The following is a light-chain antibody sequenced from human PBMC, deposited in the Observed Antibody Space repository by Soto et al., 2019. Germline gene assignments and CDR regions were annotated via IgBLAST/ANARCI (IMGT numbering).Light chain of an antibody. Sequence: QSALTQPASVSGSPGQSITISCTGTSSDIGGYNYVSWYQLHPGKPPKLMIYDVSIRPSGVSNRFSGSKSGNTASLTISGLHAEDETYYYCSSYTSSSSVIFGGGTKLTVL. J-gene: IGLJ2*01. CDR3: SSYTSSSSVI. CDR1: SSDIGGYNY. V-gene: IGLV2-14*03. CDR2: DVS.